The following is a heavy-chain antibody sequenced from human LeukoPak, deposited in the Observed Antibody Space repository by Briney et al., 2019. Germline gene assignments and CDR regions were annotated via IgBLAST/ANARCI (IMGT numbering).Heavy chain of an antibody. Sequence: ASVKVSCKASGGTFSSYAISWVRQAPGQGLEWMGRIIPILGIANYAQKFQGRVTITADKSTSTAYMELSSLRSEDTAVYYCATSIVGATTQTHFDYWGQGTLVTVSS. J-gene: IGHJ4*02. CDR1: GGTFSSYA. D-gene: IGHD1-26*01. CDR2: IIPILGIA. V-gene: IGHV1-69*04. CDR3: ATSIVGATTQTHFDY.